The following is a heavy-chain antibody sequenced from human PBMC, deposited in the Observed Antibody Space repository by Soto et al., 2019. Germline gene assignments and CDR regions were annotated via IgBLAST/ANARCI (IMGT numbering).Heavy chain of an antibody. CDR1: GYTFTSYA. D-gene: IGHD2-2*02. CDR2: INAGNGNT. Sequence: QVPLVQSGAEVKKPGASVKVSCMASGYTFTSYAMHWVRQAPGHRLEWMGWINAGNGNTKYSQKFQGRVTITRDTAASKAYMERSSLRSEDTAVNYCASSFTGPAAIGYGGQGTLVTGSS. J-gene: IGHJ4*02. V-gene: IGHV1-3*01. CDR3: ASSFTGPAAIGY.